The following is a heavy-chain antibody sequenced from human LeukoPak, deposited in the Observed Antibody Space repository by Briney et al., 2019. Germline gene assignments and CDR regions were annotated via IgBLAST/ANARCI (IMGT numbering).Heavy chain of an antibody. CDR2: FTISGDVE. Sequence: GGSLRLSCAASGFTFAASALAWVRQAPGKGLEWVSTFTISGDVEKYSDSVRRRFTISRDNSKNTVYLQMNSLRAEDTARYYCAKLIRYSGWPLDYWGQGTLVTVTS. V-gene: IGHV3-23*01. CDR1: GFTFAASA. J-gene: IGHJ4*02. CDR3: AKLIRYSGWPLDY. D-gene: IGHD6-19*01.